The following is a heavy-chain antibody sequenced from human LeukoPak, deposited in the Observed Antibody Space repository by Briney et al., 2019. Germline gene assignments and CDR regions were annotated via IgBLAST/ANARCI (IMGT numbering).Heavy chain of an antibody. CDR3: ARDQLLSYYFDY. D-gene: IGHD2-2*01. Sequence: NPSETLSLTCAVSGYSISSGYYWGWIRPPPGKGLEWIGSIYHSGSTYYNPSLKSRVTISVDTSKNQISLKLSSVTAADTAVYYCARDQLLSYYFDYWGQGTLVTVSS. CDR1: GYSISSGYY. J-gene: IGHJ4*02. V-gene: IGHV4-38-2*02. CDR2: IYHSGST.